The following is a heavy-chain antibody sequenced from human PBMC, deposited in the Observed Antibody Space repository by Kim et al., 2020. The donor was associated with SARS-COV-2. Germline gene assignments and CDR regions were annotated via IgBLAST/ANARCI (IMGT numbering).Heavy chain of an antibody. CDR1: GFTFSSYA. J-gene: IGHJ5*02. V-gene: IGHV3-23*01. CDR2: ISGSGGST. CDR3: AKASMTTVPYGDWFDP. Sequence: GGSLRLSCAASGFTFSSYAMSWVRQAPGKGLEWVSAISGSGGSTYYADSVKGRFTISRDNSKNTLYLQMNSLRAEDTAVYYCAKASMTTVPYGDWFDPWGQGTLVTVSS. D-gene: IGHD4-17*01.